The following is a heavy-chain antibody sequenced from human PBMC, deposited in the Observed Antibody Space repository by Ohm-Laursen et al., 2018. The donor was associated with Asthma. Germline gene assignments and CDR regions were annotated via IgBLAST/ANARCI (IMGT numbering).Heavy chain of an antibody. CDR3: ASTSSYSYYYGMDV. V-gene: IGHV3-74*01. CDR1: GLTSNSYW. J-gene: IGHJ6*02. CDR2: ISLHGSSI. Sequence: SLRLSCTASGLTSNSYWMHWVRQAPGKGLVWVSRISLHGSSISHADSVKGRFTISTDSAKNTLYLQMNSLRPEDTAVYYCASTSSYSYYYGMDVWGQGTTVTVSS.